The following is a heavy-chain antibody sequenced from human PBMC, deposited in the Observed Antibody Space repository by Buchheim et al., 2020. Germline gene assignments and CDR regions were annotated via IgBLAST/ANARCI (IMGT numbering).Heavy chain of an antibody. V-gene: IGHV4-59*01. J-gene: IGHJ5*02. CDR1: GGSISSYY. CDR2: IYYSGST. D-gene: IGHD2-8*01. Sequence: QVQLQESGPGLVKPSETLSLTCTVSGGSISSYYWSWIRQPPGKGLEWIGYIYYSGSTNYNPSLKSRVTISVDTSKNQFSLKLSSVTAADTAVYYCARIGYCTNGVCPFDPWGQGTL. CDR3: ARIGYCTNGVCPFDP.